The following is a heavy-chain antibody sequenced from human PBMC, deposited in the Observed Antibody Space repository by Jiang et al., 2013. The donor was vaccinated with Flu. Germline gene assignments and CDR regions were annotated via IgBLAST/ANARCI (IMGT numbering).Heavy chain of an antibody. J-gene: IGHJ4*02. Sequence: SGAEVKKPGSSVKVSCKASGGTFSSYTISWVRQAPGQGLEWMGRIIPILGIANYAQKFQGRVTITADKSTSTAYMELSSLRSEDTAVYYCARDGAPDCSGGSCYSIEGFYFDYWGQGTLVTVSS. CDR2: IIPILGIA. V-gene: IGHV1-69*04. D-gene: IGHD2-15*01. CDR3: ARDGAPDCSGGSCYSIEGFYFDY. CDR1: GGTFSSYT.